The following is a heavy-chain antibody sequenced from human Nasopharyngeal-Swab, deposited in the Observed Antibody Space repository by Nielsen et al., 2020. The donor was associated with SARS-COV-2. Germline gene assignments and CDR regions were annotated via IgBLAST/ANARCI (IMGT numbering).Heavy chain of an antibody. J-gene: IGHJ3*01. CDR1: GLTFSTYE. CDR2: ISSPGITV. D-gene: IGHD1-26*01. CDR3: ARDYSGSYSAFDV. Sequence: GESLKISCAASGLTFSTYEMNWVRQAPGKGLEWVSYISSPGITVYYADSVKGRFTISRDNAKNSLYLQMNSLRVEDTALYYCARDYSGSYSAFDVWGQGTLVTVSS. V-gene: IGHV3-48*03.